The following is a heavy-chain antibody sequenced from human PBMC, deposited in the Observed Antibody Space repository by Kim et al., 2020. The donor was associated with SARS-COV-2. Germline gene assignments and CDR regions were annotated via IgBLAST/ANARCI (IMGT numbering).Heavy chain of an antibody. J-gene: IGHJ6*02. D-gene: IGHD3-10*01. CDR1: GGTFSSYA. CDR3: SRSHEGDYYGSGSSWYGMDV. V-gene: IGHV1-69*13. CDR2: IIPIFGTA. Sequence: SVKVSCKASGGTFSSYAISWVRQAPGQGLEWMGGIIPIFGTANYAQKFQGRVTITADESTSTAYMELSSLRSEDTAVYYCSRSHEGDYYGSGSSWYGMDVWGHGTTVTVS.